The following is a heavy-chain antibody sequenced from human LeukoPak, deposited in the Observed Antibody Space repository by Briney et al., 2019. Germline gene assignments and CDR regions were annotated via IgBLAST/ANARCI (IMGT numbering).Heavy chain of an antibody. J-gene: IGHJ4*02. V-gene: IGHV3-23*01. D-gene: IGHD3-9*01. CDR1: GFTFSSYA. Sequence: PGGSLRLSYAASGFTFSSYAMSWVRQAPGKGLEWVSAISGSGGSTYYADSVKGRFSISRDNAKNSLYLQMNSLRAEDTAVYYCARDGNILTGYYADYWGQGTLVTVSS. CDR2: ISGSGGST. CDR3: ARDGNILTGYYADY.